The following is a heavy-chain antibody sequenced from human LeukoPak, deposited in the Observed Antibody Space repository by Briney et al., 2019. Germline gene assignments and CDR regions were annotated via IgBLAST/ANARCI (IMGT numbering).Heavy chain of an antibody. CDR2: IYYSGST. Sequence: PSETLSLTCTVSGGSISSSSYYWGWIRQPPGKGLEWIGSIYYSGSTYYNPSLKSRVTISVDTSKNQFSLKLSSVTAADTAVYYCARLPTTYYYGSGSYSGLDPWGQGTLVTVSS. D-gene: IGHD3-10*01. V-gene: IGHV4-39*07. CDR1: GGSISSSSYY. CDR3: ARLPTTYYYGSGSYSGLDP. J-gene: IGHJ5*02.